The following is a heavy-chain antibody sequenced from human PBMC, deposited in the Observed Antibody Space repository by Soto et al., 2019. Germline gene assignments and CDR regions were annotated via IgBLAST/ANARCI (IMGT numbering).Heavy chain of an antibody. V-gene: IGHV3-7*01. J-gene: IGHJ6*03. CDR3: AAAINPSYYYYYMDV. Sequence: GGSLRLSCAASGFTFSSYWMSWVRQAPGKGLEWVANIKQDGSEKYYVDSVKGRFTISRDNAKNSLYLQMNSLRAEDTAVYYCAAAINPSYYYYYMDVWGKGTTVTVSS. CDR2: IKQDGSEK. CDR1: GFTFSSYW.